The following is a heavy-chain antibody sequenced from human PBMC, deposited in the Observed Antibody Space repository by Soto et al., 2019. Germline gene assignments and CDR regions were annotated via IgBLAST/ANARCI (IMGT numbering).Heavy chain of an antibody. CDR3: ARDLTSGLFDY. CDR1: GFTFSSYS. V-gene: IGHV3-48*01. CDR2: ISSSSSTI. Sequence: EVQLVESGGGLVQPGGSLRLSCAASGFTFSSYSMNWVRQAPGKGLEWVSYISSSSSTIYYADSVKGRFTLSRDNAKNSLSLQMNRLRGEDTSVYYCARDLTSGLFDYWGQGTLVTVSS. D-gene: IGHD7-27*01. J-gene: IGHJ4*02.